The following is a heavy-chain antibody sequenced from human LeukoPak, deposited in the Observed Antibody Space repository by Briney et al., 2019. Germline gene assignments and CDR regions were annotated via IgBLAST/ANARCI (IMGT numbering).Heavy chain of an antibody. V-gene: IGHV3-30*02. Sequence: PGGSPRLSCAASGFTFSSYGMHWVRQAPGKGLEWVAVIWYDGSNKYYADSVKGRFTISRDNSKNTLYLQMNSLRAEDSALYYCAKDIPGDYFLDYWGQGTLVTVSS. J-gene: IGHJ4*02. CDR2: IWYDGSNK. D-gene: IGHD2/OR15-2a*01. CDR3: AKDIPGDYFLDY. CDR1: GFTFSSYG.